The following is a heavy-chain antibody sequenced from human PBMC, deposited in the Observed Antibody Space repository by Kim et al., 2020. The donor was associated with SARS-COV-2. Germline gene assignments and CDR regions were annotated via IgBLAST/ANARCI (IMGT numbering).Heavy chain of an antibody. Sequence: GGSLRLSCAASGFTFSSYGMHWVRQAPGKGLEWVAVIWYDGSNKYYADSVKGRFTISRDNSKNTLYLQMNSLRAEDTAVYYCARDYGYPGLDAFDIWGQGTMVTVSS. J-gene: IGHJ3*02. CDR2: IWYDGSNK. CDR1: GFTFSSYG. D-gene: IGHD6-25*01. CDR3: ARDYGYPGLDAFDI. V-gene: IGHV3-33*01.